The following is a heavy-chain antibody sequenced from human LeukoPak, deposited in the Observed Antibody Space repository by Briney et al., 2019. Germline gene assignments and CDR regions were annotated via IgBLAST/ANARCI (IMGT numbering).Heavy chain of an antibody. Sequence: GGSLRLSCAASGFIFSNYGMHWVRQAPGKGPEWVAIIWYDGSKTYYADSVKGRFTISRDNSKNTLYAQMNSLRIEDAAVYYCAKDTRYHGSGTYATAAFDIWGQGTMVTVSS. V-gene: IGHV3-30*02. J-gene: IGHJ3*02. CDR3: AKDTRYHGSGTYATAAFDI. CDR2: IWYDGSKT. D-gene: IGHD3-10*01. CDR1: GFIFSNYG.